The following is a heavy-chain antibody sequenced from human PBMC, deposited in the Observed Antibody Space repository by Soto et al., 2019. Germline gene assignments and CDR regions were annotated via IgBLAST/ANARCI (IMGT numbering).Heavy chain of an antibody. D-gene: IGHD2-15*01. Sequence: PSETLSLTCTVSGGSISSYYWSWIRLPPGKGLEWIGYIYYSGSTNYNPSLKSRVTISVDTSKNQFSLKLSSVTAADTAVYYCARTRYCSGGSCNYYYYYYMDVWGKGTTVTVS. J-gene: IGHJ6*03. CDR2: IYYSGST. CDR1: GGSISSYY. CDR3: ARTRYCSGGSCNYYYYYYMDV. V-gene: IGHV4-59*08.